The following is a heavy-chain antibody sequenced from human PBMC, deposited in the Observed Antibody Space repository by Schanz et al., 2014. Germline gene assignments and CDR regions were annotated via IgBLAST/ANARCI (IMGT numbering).Heavy chain of an antibody. CDR2: IRYNGINE. Sequence: QVQLVESGGGVVQPGGSLRLSCAASGFTFSNYGLHWVRQAPGKGLEWVAFIRYNGINEYYADSVKGRFTISRDNSDNTLYLQMNNLRAEDTAVYYCARGSGTFDSWGQGTLVTVSS. D-gene: IGHD3-3*01. CDR3: ARGSGTFDS. J-gene: IGHJ4*02. V-gene: IGHV3-30*02. CDR1: GFTFSNYG.